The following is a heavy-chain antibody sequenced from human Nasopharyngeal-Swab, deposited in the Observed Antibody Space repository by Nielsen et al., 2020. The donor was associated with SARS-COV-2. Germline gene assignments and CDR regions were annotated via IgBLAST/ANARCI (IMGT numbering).Heavy chain of an antibody. CDR2: ISFDGTDK. Sequence: GESLKISCAASGFTFSRYGMHWVRQAPGKGLEWVAFISFDGTDKYYADSVKGRLTISRDNSKNTLSLQMNSLRAEDAAVYYCLRGDRRDYWGPGTLVSVSS. V-gene: IGHV3-30*03. D-gene: IGHD3-22*01. CDR1: GFTFSRYG. CDR3: LRGDRRDY. J-gene: IGHJ4*02.